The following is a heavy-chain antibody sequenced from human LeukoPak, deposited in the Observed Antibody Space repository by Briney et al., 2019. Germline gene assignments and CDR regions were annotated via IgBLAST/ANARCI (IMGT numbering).Heavy chain of an antibody. D-gene: IGHD3-3*01. CDR3: ASFLEWLFLFDY. V-gene: IGHV4-39*01. Sequence: SETLSLTCIVSGGSISSSSYYWGWIRQPPGKGLEWIGSIYYSGSTYYNPSLKSRVTISVDTSKNQFSLKLSSVTAADTAVYYCASFLEWLFLFDYWGQGTLVTVSS. J-gene: IGHJ4*02. CDR2: IYYSGST. CDR1: GGSISSSSYY.